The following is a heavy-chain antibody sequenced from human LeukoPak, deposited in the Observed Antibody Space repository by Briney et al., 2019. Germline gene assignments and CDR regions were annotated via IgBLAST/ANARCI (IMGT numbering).Heavy chain of an antibody. Sequence: SETLSLTCTVSGGSISSYYWSWIRQPPGKGLEWIGYIYYSGSTNYNPSLKSRVTISVDTSKNQFSLKLSSVTAADTAVYYCARGVVRYYYGSGSYYNVYYYYMDVWGKGTTVTVSS. CDR3: ARGVVRYYYGSGSYYNVYYYYMDV. CDR1: GGSISSYY. V-gene: IGHV4-59*12. D-gene: IGHD3-10*01. J-gene: IGHJ6*03. CDR2: IYYSGST.